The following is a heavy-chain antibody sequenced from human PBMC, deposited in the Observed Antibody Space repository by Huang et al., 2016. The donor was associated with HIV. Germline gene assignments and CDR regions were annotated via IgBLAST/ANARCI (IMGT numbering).Heavy chain of an antibody. CDR2: IYYKGNT. J-gene: IGHJ3*01. D-gene: IGHD1-1*01. CDR3: ARGPSTPATEL. V-gene: IGHV4-39*02. Sequence: QVQLQESGQGLVKPSATLSLTCIVSGYSVDSSYSYGGWVRQPPGKGLEWMGSIYYKGNTYYNKYRKSRITISVETSKNHFSLNLKTVTAADTAVYYCARGPSTPATELWGQGTMVTVSS. CDR1: GYSVDSSYSY.